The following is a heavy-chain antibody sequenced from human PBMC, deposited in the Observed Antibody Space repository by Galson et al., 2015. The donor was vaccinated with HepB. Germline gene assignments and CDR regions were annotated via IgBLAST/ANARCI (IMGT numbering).Heavy chain of an antibody. Sequence: SLRLSCAASGFTFSSYSMNWVRQAPGKGLEWVSSISSSISYIYYADSVKGRFTISRDNAKNSLYLQMNSLRAEDTAVYYCARDGYGGYYYYYGMDVWGQGTTVTVSS. CDR2: ISSSISYI. J-gene: IGHJ6*02. CDR1: GFTFSSYS. D-gene: IGHD5-12*01. CDR3: ARDGYGGYYYYYGMDV. V-gene: IGHV3-21*01.